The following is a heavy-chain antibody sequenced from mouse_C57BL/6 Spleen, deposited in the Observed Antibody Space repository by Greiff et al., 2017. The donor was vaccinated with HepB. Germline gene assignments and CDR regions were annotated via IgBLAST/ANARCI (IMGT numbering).Heavy chain of an antibody. Sequence: VQLQQSGAELARPGASVKLSCKASGYTFTSYGISWVKQRTGQGLEWIGEIYPRSGNTYYNEKFKGKATLTADKSSSTAYMELRSLTSEDSAVYVCAISYYGSGRAMDYWGQGTSVTVSS. CDR3: AISYYGSGRAMDY. J-gene: IGHJ4*01. V-gene: IGHV1-81*01. D-gene: IGHD1-1*01. CDR1: GYTFTSYG. CDR2: IYPRSGNT.